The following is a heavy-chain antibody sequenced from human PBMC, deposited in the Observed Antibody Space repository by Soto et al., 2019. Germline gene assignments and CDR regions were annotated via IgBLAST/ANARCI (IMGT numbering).Heavy chain of an antibody. CDR1: GTTFSTHG. Sequence: QVQLVQSGAEVRKPGSSVNVSCKASGTTFSTHGIHWVRQAPGQGLEWMGGFVPKFSSSNYAQKFQGRLTIVADESTNSAYMELSSLRADDSAIYYCARSGGTYYFDHWGQGTLVTVSS. J-gene: IGHJ4*02. V-gene: IGHV1-69*01. CDR3: ARSGGTYYFDH. CDR2: FVPKFSSS. D-gene: IGHD1-1*01.